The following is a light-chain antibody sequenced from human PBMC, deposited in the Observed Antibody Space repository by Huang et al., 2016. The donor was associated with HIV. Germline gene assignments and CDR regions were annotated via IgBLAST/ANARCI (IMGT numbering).Light chain of an antibody. Sequence: DILLTQSPSSLSASVGDRVTITCRASQNINTYLNWYQQKPGKAPKLPIHSASTLQTGVPSRFSGSGSGTDFTLTVNSLQPEDSATYYCQQGYSALITFGQGTRL. CDR2: SAS. V-gene: IGKV1-39*01. CDR1: QNINTY. CDR3: QQGYSALIT. J-gene: IGKJ5*01.